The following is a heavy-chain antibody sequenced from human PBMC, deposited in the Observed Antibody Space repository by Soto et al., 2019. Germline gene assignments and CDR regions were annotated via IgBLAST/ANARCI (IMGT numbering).Heavy chain of an antibody. D-gene: IGHD5-18*01. CDR1: GFTFSNYA. Sequence: QVQLVESGGGVVQAGTSLRLSCAASGFTFSNYAMYWVRQAPGKGLEWVAAIWYDGSNQYYAGSVKGRFTISRDKPKNTLYLQMSSLRVEDTGVYYCARYRTDTAMIIIDSWGHGTLVTVSS. J-gene: IGHJ5*01. CDR2: IWYDGSNQ. V-gene: IGHV3-33*01. CDR3: ARYRTDTAMIIIDS.